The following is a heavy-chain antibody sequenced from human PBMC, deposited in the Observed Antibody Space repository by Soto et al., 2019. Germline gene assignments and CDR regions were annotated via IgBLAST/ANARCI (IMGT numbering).Heavy chain of an antibody. D-gene: IGHD2-15*01. CDR2: FDPEDGET. Sequence: VEVCWEVCGYSLAELSIHWVHQAPGKGLEWMGGFDPEDGETIYAQKFQGRVTMTRDTSTSTVYMELSSLRSEDTAVYYCARVYCSGGSCYGIDYWGQGTLVTVSS. V-gene: IGHV1-24*01. CDR3: ARVYCSGGSCYGIDY. J-gene: IGHJ4*02. CDR1: GYSLAELS.